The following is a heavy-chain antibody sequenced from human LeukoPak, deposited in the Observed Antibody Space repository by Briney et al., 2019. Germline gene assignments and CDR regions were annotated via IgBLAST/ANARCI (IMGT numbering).Heavy chain of an antibody. CDR2: INPNSGGT. J-gene: IGHJ5*02. CDR1: GYTLTAYY. Sequence: ASVKVSCKASGYTLTAYYIYWVRQAPGQGLEWMGRINPNSGGTDYAQNFQGRVTMTRDTSISTAYMELSRLRSDDTAVYYCARGYCSGGTCYLVENWLDPWGQGTLVAVSS. CDR3: ARGYCSGGTCYLVENWLDP. V-gene: IGHV1-2*06. D-gene: IGHD2-15*01.